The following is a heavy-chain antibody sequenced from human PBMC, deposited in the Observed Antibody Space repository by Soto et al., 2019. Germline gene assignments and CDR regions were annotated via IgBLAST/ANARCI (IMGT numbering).Heavy chain of an antibody. Sequence: PGGSLRLSCAASGFIFSDYSMSWVRQSPGKGLEGVANIKQDGGEEDYVDSVKGRLTISRDNAKNSLYLQMNSLRAEDTAVYYCARVYYVSRGPTHYRVFDFRAQGTIVIVSS. J-gene: IGHJ3*01. CDR1: GFIFSDYS. CDR3: ARVYYVSRGPTHYRVFDF. CDR2: IKQDGGEE. D-gene: IGHD3-22*01. V-gene: IGHV3-7*01.